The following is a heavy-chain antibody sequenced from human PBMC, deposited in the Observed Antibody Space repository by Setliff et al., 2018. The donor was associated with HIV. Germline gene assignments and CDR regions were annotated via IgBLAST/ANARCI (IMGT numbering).Heavy chain of an antibody. V-gene: IGHV3-7*01. CDR3: ARDRERWLQSRLFDP. CDR1: GLPFYNYW. CDR2: IKQDGSDM. J-gene: IGHJ5*02. Sequence: TGGSLRLSCVASGLPFYNYWMTWRRRAPGRGLEWVANIKQDGSDMHYIESVKGRFTIFRDNAKNSVFLQMNSLRAEDTAIYYCARDRERWLQSRLFDPWGQGTLVTVSS. D-gene: IGHD4-4*01.